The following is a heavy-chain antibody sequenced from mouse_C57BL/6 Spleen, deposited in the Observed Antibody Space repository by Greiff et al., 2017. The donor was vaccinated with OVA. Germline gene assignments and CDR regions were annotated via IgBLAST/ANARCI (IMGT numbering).Heavy chain of an antibody. CDR1: GYTFTDYY. CDR3: ARSDSSGYGAWFAY. CDR2: IYPGSGNT. V-gene: IGHV1-76*01. J-gene: IGHJ3*01. D-gene: IGHD3-2*02. Sequence: QVQLQQSGAELVRPGASVKLSCKASGYTFTDYYINWVKQRPGQGLEWIARIYPGSGNTYYNEKFKGKATLTAEKSSSTAYMQLSSLTSEESAVYFCARSDSSGYGAWFAYWGQGTLVTVSA.